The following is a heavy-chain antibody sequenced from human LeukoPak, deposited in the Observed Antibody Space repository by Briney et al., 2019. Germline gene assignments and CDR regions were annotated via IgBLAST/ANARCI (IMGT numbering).Heavy chain of an antibody. Sequence: ASVKVSCKASGYTFSTYAMHWVRQAPGQRLEWMGWINAGNGNTKYSQKFQGRVTITRDTSAGTAYMELSSLRSEDTALYYCARARGGYYSYGMDVRGQGTTVTVSS. V-gene: IGHV1-3*01. CDR1: GYTFSTYA. CDR3: ARARGGYYSYGMDV. J-gene: IGHJ6*02. CDR2: INAGNGNT.